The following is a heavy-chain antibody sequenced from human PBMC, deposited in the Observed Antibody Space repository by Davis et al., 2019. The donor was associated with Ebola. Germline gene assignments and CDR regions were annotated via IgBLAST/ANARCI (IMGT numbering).Heavy chain of an antibody. J-gene: IGHJ6*02. Sequence: GGSLRLSCAASGFTFSSYGMHWVRQAPGKGLEWVAVIWYDGSNKYYADSVKGRFTISRDNSKNTLYLQMNSLRAEDTAVYYCASPRYGSGSYYGRGGFYYGMDVWGQGTTVTVSS. CDR1: GFTFSSYG. CDR2: IWYDGSNK. V-gene: IGHV3-33*01. D-gene: IGHD3-10*01. CDR3: ASPRYGSGSYYGRGGFYYGMDV.